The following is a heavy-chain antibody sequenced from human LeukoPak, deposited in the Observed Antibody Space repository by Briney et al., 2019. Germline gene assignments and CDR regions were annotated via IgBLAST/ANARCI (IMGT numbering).Heavy chain of an antibody. CDR1: GGSISSYY. CDR3: ARRGYFDY. J-gene: IGHJ4*02. V-gene: IGHV4-59*01. CDR2: FSNSGIT. Sequence: SETLSLTCTVSGGSISSYYWSWIRQPPGKGLEWIGYFSNSGITNYNPSLKSRVTVSVDTSRNQFSLKLNSVTAADTAVCYCARRGYFDYWGQGTLVTVSS.